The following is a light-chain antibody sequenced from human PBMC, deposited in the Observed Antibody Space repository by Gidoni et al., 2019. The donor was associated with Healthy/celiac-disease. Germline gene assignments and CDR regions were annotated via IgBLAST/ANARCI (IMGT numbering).Light chain of an antibody. V-gene: IGKV3-11*01. Sequence: EIVLTQSPATLSLSPGERATLSCRASQSVSSYLAWSQQKPGQAPRLLIYDASNRATGIPARFSGSGSGTEFTLTISSLEPEDFAVYYCQQRSNWPPWTFGQGTKVEIK. CDR2: DAS. J-gene: IGKJ1*01. CDR1: QSVSSY. CDR3: QQRSNWPPWT.